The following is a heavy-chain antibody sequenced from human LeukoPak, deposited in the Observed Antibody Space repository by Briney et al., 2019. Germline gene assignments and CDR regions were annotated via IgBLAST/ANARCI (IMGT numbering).Heavy chain of an antibody. Sequence: GGSLRLSCAASEFTFSTYSMHWVRQAPGKGLGWVAVISSDGSITSYGDSVKGRFAISRDNAKNTLYLQMTSLRAEDTAVYYCARDHHGIHSAFDVWGQGTMVTVS. CDR2: ISSDGSIT. CDR3: ARDHHGIHSAFDV. V-gene: IGHV3-30*09. J-gene: IGHJ3*01. D-gene: IGHD1-14*01. CDR1: EFTFSTYS.